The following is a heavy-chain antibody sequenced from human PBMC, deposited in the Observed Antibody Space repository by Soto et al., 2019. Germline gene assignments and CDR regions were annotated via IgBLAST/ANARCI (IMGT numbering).Heavy chain of an antibody. Sequence: PGGSLRLSCAASGFTFGDYWMTWVRQAPGKGLEWVANLKRDGRERYYVDSVKGRFSVSRDNAKNSLYLQMNNLRPKDTAVYYCARDVYEILGRVVRRLDSWGQGTLVTVSS. CDR2: LKRDGRER. CDR1: GFTFGDYW. CDR3: ARDVYEILGRVVRRLDS. V-gene: IGHV3-7*03. D-gene: IGHD2-8*01. J-gene: IGHJ4*02.